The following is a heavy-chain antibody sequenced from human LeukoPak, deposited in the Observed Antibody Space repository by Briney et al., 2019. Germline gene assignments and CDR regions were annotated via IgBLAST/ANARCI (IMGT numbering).Heavy chain of an antibody. CDR1: GYTFTSYY. J-gene: IGHJ5*02. CDR2: INPSGGST. V-gene: IGHV1-46*01. CDR3: ARDDRYCSSTSCRGGWFDP. Sequence: ASVKVSCKASGYTFTSYYMHWVRQAPGQGLEWMGIINPSGGSTSYAQKFQGRVTMTRDTSTSTVYMELSSLRSEDTAVYYCARDDRYCSSTSCRGGWFDPWGQGTLVTVSS. D-gene: IGHD2-2*01.